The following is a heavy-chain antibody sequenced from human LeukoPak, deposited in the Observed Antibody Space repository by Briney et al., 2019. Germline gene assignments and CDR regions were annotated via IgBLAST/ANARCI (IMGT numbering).Heavy chain of an antibody. CDR1: GGTFSSYA. D-gene: IGHD4-23*01. V-gene: IGHV1-69*01. J-gene: IGHJ4*02. CDR2: IIPIFGTA. CDR3: ARKDYGGNSARSFDY. Sequence: SVKVSCKVSGGTFSSYAISWVRQAPGQGLEWMGGIIPIFGTANYAQKFQGRVTITADESTSTAYMELSSLRSEDTAVYYCARKDYGGNSARSFDYWGQGTLVTVSS.